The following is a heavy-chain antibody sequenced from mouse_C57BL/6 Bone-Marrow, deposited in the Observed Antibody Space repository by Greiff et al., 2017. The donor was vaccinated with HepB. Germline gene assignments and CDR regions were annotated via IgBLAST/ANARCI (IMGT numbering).Heavy chain of an antibody. CDR2: INSDGGST. CDR3: ARFYYGNYFYWYFDV. D-gene: IGHD2-1*01. CDR1: EYEFPSHD. V-gene: IGHV5-2*01. J-gene: IGHJ1*03. Sequence: EVQGVESGGGLVQPGESLKLSCESNEYEFPSHDMSWVRKTPEKRLELVAAINSDGGSTYYPDTMERRFIISRDNTKKTLYLQMSSLRSEDTALYYCARFYYGNYFYWYFDVWGTGTTVTVSS.